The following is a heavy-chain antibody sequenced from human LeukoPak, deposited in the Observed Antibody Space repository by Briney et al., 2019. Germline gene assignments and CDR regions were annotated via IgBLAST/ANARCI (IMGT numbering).Heavy chain of an antibody. V-gene: IGHV3-30-3*01. CDR2: ISYDGSNK. CDR3: ARDFLENKKYYDFWSGYRTRYYYYYGMDV. Sequence: GGSLRLSCAASGVTFSSYAMHWVRQAPGKGLEWVAVISYDGSNKYYADSVKGRFTISRDNPKNTLYLQINSLRAEDTAVYYCARDFLENKKYYDFWSGYRTRYYYYYGMDVWGQGTTVTVSS. D-gene: IGHD3-3*01. CDR1: GVTFSSYA. J-gene: IGHJ6*02.